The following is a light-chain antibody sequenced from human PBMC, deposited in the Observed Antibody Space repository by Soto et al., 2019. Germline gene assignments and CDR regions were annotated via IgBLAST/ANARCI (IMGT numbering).Light chain of an antibody. J-gene: IGKJ2*01. CDR1: QSVTSSY. V-gene: IGKV3-20*01. CDR3: QQYGSSPPYT. CDR2: DAS. Sequence: EIVLTQSPGTLSLSPGERATLSCRASQSVTSSYLAWYRQKPGQAPRLLIYDASSRATGIPDRFSGSGSGTDFTLTISRLEPEDSAVYYCQQYGSSPPYTFGQGTKLEIK.